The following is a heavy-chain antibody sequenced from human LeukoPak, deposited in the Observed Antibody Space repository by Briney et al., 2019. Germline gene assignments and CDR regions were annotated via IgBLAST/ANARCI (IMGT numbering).Heavy chain of an antibody. V-gene: IGHV4-59*01. Sequence: SETLSLTCTASGGSISSYYWSWIRQPRGKGLEWIGYIYNNGNTNYNPSLKSRVTMSVDTSRNQFSLKLRSVTAADTALYYCARARINWFDPWGQGTLVTVSS. J-gene: IGHJ5*02. D-gene: IGHD1-14*01. CDR3: ARARINWFDP. CDR1: GGSISSYY. CDR2: IYNNGNT.